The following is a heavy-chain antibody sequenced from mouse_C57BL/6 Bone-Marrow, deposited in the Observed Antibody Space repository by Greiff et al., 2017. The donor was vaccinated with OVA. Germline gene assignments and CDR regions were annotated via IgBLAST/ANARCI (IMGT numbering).Heavy chain of an antibody. J-gene: IGHJ4*01. CDR3: ARHRSAYYAMGY. Sequence: DVKLVESGAGLVQPGGSLKLSCAASGFTFSDYYMYWVRQTPEKRLEWVAYISNGGGSTYYPDTVKGRFTISRDQWKNPLYLQMSRLKAENTTMYYCARHRSAYYAMGYWGQGTSVTVSS. CDR2: ISNGGGST. D-gene: IGHD1-3*01. CDR1: GFTFSDYY. V-gene: IGHV5-12*01.